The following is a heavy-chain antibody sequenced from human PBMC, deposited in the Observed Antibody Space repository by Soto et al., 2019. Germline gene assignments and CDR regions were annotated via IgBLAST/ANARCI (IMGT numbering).Heavy chain of an antibody. J-gene: IGHJ6*03. CDR3: ARDLLIYPVVAATSRQVPYYYYMDV. CDR2: INPSGGST. Sequence: ASVKVSCKASGYTFTSYYMHWVRQAPGQGLEWMGIINPSGGSTSYAQKFQGRVTMTRDTSTSTVYMELSSLRSEDTAVYYCARDLLIYPVVAATSRQVPYYYYMDVWGKGTTVTAP. V-gene: IGHV1-46*03. D-gene: IGHD2-15*01. CDR1: GYTFTSYY.